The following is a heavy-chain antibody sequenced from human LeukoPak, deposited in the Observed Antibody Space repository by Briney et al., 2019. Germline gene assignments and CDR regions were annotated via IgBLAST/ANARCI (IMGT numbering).Heavy chain of an antibody. D-gene: IGHD3-3*01. CDR3: ARGGPIGVDY. CDR2: INHSGST. CDR1: GGSFGGYY. J-gene: IGHJ4*02. V-gene: IGHV4-34*01. Sequence: SETLSLTCAVYGGSFGGYYWSWIRQPPGKGLEWIGEINHSGSTNYNPSLKSRVTISVDTSKNQFSLKLSSVTAADTAVYYCARGGPIGVDYWGQGTLVTVSS.